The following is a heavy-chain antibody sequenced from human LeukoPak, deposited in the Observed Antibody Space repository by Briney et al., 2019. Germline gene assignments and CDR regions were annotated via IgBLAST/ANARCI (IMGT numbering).Heavy chain of an antibody. CDR1: GGSFSGYY. Sequence: PSETLSLTCAVYGGSFSGYYWSWIRQPPGKGLEWIGEINHSGSTNYNPSLKSRVTISVDTSKNQFSLKLSSVTAADTAVYYCARVGWLHCDYWGQGTLVTVSS. V-gene: IGHV4-34*01. D-gene: IGHD5-12*01. J-gene: IGHJ4*02. CDR2: INHSGST. CDR3: ARVGWLHCDY.